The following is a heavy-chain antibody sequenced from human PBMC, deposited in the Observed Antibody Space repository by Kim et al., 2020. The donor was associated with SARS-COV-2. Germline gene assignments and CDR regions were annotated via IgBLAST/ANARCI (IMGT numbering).Heavy chain of an antibody. D-gene: IGHD2-15*01. V-gene: IGHV4-39*01. J-gene: IGHJ6*02. CDR3: ARSQDIVVVVAASPYYYYGMDV. Sequence: SETLSLTCTVSGGSISSSSYYWGWIRQPPGKGLEWIGSIYYSGSTYYNPSLKSRVTISVDTSKNQFSLKLSSVTAADTAVYYCARSQDIVVVVAASPYYYYGMDVWGQGTTVTVSS. CDR2: IYYSGST. CDR1: GGSISSSSYY.